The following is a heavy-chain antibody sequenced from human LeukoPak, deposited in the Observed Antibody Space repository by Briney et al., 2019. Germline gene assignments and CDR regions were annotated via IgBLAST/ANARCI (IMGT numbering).Heavy chain of an antibody. D-gene: IGHD3-3*01. Sequence: SVKVSCTASGGTFSSYAISWVRQAPGQGLEWMGGIIPIFGTANYSQKFQVRVTITADESTSTAYMELSSLRPEDTAVYYCARGVPNRYDLWSGQPRYYFDYWGQGTLVTVSS. CDR2: IIPIFGTA. CDR3: ARGVPNRYDLWSGQPRYYFDY. V-gene: IGHV1-69*01. J-gene: IGHJ4*02. CDR1: GGTFSSYA.